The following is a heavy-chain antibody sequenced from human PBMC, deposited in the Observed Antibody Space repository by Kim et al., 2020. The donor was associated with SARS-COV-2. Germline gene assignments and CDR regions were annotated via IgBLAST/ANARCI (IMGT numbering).Heavy chain of an antibody. CDR2: ISYDGKKR. V-gene: IGHV3-30*18. D-gene: IGHD7-27*01. Sequence: GGSLRLSCTASGLTFNTYGMHWVRQAPGKGLEWLALISYDGKKRYYGDSVKGRVTISRDNSKKSLYLQIGSLRPEDTALYYCAKGPPLGDVWGKGTTVIVSS. J-gene: IGHJ6*04. CDR1: GLTFNTYG. CDR3: AKGPPLGDV.